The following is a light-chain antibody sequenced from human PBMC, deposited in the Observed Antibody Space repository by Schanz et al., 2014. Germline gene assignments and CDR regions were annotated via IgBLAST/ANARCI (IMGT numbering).Light chain of an antibody. CDR1: QTVNSKF. J-gene: IGKJ4*01. CDR2: GAS. V-gene: IGKV3-20*01. CDR3: QQYDIAPLT. Sequence: EIVLTQSPGTLSLSPGERATLSCRASQTVNSKFLAWYQQRPGQSPRVLIYGASTRATGVPDRFSGRASGSDLTLTISRLEPEDFAMYYCQQYDIAPLTFGGGTKVEIK.